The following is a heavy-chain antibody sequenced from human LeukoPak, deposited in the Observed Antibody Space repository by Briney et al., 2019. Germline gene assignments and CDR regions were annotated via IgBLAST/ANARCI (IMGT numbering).Heavy chain of an antibody. Sequence: KPSQTLSLTCTVSGGSINSGGYYWSWIRQHPGKGLEWIGYIYYSGSTYYNPSLKSRVTISLDTSRTRFSPNLSSVTAADTAVYYCARMSETRNDYGDSCYFDYWGQGTLVTVSS. D-gene: IGHD4-17*01. CDR1: GGSINSGGYY. CDR2: IYYSGST. V-gene: IGHV4-31*03. CDR3: ARMSETRNDYGDSCYFDY. J-gene: IGHJ4*02.